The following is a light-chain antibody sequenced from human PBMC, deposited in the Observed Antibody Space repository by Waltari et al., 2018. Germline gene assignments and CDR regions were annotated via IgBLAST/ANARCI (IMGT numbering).Light chain of an antibody. CDR1: SSDVGRYDR. Sequence: QSPLTQPPSVSGSPGQSVTISCTGTSSDVGRYDRVSWYRQSPGTAPKLLIYGVTSRPSGVPDRLSGSKSGNTASLTISGLQAEDEGDYYCSSYTTSSTFVFGTGTEVTVL. V-gene: IGLV2-18*02. J-gene: IGLJ1*01. CDR2: GVT. CDR3: SSYTTSSTFV.